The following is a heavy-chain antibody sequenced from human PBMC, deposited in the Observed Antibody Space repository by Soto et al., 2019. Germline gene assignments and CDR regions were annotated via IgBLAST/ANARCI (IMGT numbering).Heavy chain of an antibody. CDR1: GFTFSSYA. J-gene: IGHJ3*02. Sequence: EVQLLESGGGLVQPGGSLRLSCAASGFTFSSYAMSWVRQAPGKGLEWVSAISGSGGSTYYADSVKGRFTISRDNSKNTLYLQMNSLRAEDTAVYYCAKYMAVAGPGNLNAFDIWGQGTMVTVSS. CDR3: AKYMAVAGPGNLNAFDI. V-gene: IGHV3-23*01. D-gene: IGHD6-19*01. CDR2: ISGSGGST.